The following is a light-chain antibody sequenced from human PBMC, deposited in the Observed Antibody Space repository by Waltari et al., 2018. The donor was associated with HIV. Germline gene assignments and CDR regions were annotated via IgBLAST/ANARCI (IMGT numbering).Light chain of an antibody. J-gene: IGLJ2*01. V-gene: IGLV2-23*01. CDR3: CSYAGSFVI. CDR2: EGS. CDR1: SSAAWIYHL. Sequence: QSALTHPASVSGSPGQSITISCTGTSSAAWIYHLLSWYQQHPGKAPKLMIYEGSKRPSGVSNRFSGSKSGNTASLTISGLQAEDEADYYCCSYAGSFVIFGGGTKLTVL.